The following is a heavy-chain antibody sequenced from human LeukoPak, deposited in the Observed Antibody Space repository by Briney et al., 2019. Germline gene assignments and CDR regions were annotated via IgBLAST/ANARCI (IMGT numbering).Heavy chain of an antibody. D-gene: IGHD3-3*01. CDR2: IYYSGST. V-gene: IGHV4-59*08. CDR3: ARRREYYDFWSGYYTGAGFDY. Sequence: SETLSLTCTVSGGSISSYYWSWIRQPPGKGLEWIGYIYYSGSTNYNPSLKSRVTISVDTSKNQFSLKLSSVTAADTAVYYCARRREYYDFWSGYYTGAGFDYWGQGTLVTVSS. CDR1: GGSISSYY. J-gene: IGHJ4*02.